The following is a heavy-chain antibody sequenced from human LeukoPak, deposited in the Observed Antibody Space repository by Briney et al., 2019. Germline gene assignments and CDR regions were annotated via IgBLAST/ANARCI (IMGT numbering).Heavy chain of an antibody. V-gene: IGHV3-30*18. CDR3: AKAEVYYFDY. J-gene: IGHJ4*02. CDR1: GFTFSNFG. CDR2: ISYDGSNK. Sequence: GGSLRLSCAASGFTFSNFGMHWVRQAPGKGLEWVAVISYDGSNKYYADSVKGRFTISRDNSKNTLYLQMNSLRAEDTAVYYCAKAEVYYFDYWGQGTLVTVSS.